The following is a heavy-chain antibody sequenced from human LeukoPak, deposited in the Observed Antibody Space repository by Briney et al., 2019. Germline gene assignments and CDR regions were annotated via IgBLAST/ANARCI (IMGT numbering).Heavy chain of an antibody. J-gene: IGHJ6*02. V-gene: IGHV3-21*01. D-gene: IGHD2-2*01. CDR3: ARGIPAATHWGIYGMDV. CDR1: GFTFGSYG. CDR2: ISSSSSYI. Sequence: GGSLRLSCAASGFTFGSYGMHWIRQAPGKGLEWVSSISSSSSYIYYADSVKGRFTISRDNAKNSLYLQMNSLRAEDTAVYYCARGIPAATHWGIYGMDVWGQGTTVTVSS.